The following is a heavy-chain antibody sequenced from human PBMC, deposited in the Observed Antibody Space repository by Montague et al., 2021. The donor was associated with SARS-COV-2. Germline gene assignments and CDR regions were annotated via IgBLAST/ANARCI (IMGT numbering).Heavy chain of an antibody. J-gene: IGHJ4*02. CDR1: GFTFSSYE. D-gene: IGHD2-15*01. CDR2: ISYSGGIT. CDR3: VREGSGWFFDY. V-gene: IGHV3-48*03. Sequence: SLRLSCAASGFTFSSYEMNWVRQAPGKGLVWLSSISYSGGITNYADSVRGRFTISRDLAKNSLYLQMNSLRAEDTAVYYCVREGSGWFFDYWGQGALVTVSS.